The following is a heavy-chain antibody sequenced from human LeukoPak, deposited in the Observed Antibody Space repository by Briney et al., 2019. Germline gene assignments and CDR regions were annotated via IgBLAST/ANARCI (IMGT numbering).Heavy chain of an antibody. Sequence: GGSLKLSCAASGFAFSGSALHWVRQASGKGLEWVGQIRSGANNYATVYGASVKGRFTISRDGSDKTAYLQMNSLQTGDTAVYYCTRRWDDGNAYSYPDFDYWGQGTLVIVSS. D-gene: IGHD3-22*01. CDR1: GFAFSGSA. CDR2: IRSGANNYAT. V-gene: IGHV3-73*01. J-gene: IGHJ4*02. CDR3: TRRWDDGNAYSYPDFDY.